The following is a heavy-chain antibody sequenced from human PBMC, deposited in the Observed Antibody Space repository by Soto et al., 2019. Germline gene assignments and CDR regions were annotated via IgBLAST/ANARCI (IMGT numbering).Heavy chain of an antibody. V-gene: IGHV2-5*01. Sequence: SGPTLVNPTQTLTLTCTFSGFSLSTTGVGVSWIRERPGKALEWLALIYWHNDKRYSPSLKSRLTITKDTSKNQVVLTMTNMDPVDTATYYCAHRGGATVGLYYFDYWGQGALVTVS. CDR2: IYWHNDK. D-gene: IGHD3-16*01. CDR3: AHRGGATVGLYYFDY. J-gene: IGHJ4*02. CDR1: GFSLSTTGVG.